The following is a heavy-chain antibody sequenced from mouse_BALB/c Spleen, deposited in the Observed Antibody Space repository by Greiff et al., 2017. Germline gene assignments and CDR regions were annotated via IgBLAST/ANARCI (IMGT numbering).Heavy chain of an antibody. CDR2: ISSGGSDT. Sequence: EVKVQESGGGLVKPGGSLKLSCAASGFTFSSYAMSWVRQTPEKGLEWVATISSGGSDTYYPDSVKGRVTISRDNAKNTLYLQMSSLRSEDTAMYYCARRPYDGYIAYWGQGTLVTVSA. D-gene: IGHD2-3*01. CDR3: ARRPYDGYIAY. CDR1: GFTFSSYA. J-gene: IGHJ3*01. V-gene: IGHV5-9-3*01.